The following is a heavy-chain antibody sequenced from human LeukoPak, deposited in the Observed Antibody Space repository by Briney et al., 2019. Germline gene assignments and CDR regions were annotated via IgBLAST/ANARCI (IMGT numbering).Heavy chain of an antibody. J-gene: IGHJ4*02. CDR1: GYTFINYG. D-gene: IGHD5-12*01. CDR3: ARALSRGYSGYDYGLGY. Sequence: ASVKVSCKASGYTFINYGVTWVRQAPGQGLEWMGWISASNGNTNYTQKLQGRVTMTTETSTSTAYMELRSLRSDDTAVYYCARALSRGYSGYDYGLGYWGQGTLVTVSS. CDR2: ISASNGNT. V-gene: IGHV1-18*01.